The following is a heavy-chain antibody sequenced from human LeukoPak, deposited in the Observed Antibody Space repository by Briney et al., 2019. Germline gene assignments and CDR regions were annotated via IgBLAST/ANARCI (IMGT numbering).Heavy chain of an antibody. CDR3: GRGYSGPGEY. Sequence: GGSLRLSCAASGFTFSDHYMDWVRQAPGKGLEWVGRSKNKANSYITQYAAFVQGRFTISRDDSKNSLYLQINSLKTEDTAVYYRGRGYSGPGEYWGQGNL. CDR1: GFTFSDHY. J-gene: IGHJ4*02. D-gene: IGHD1-26*01. CDR2: SKNKANSYIT. V-gene: IGHV3-72*01.